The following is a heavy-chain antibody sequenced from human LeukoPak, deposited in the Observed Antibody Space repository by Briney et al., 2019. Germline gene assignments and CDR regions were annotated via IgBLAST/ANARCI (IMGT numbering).Heavy chain of an antibody. CDR1: GFTFSSYA. Sequence: GGSLRLSCAASGFTFSSYAMHWVRQAPGKGLEWVAVISYDGSNKYYADSVKGRFTISRDNSKNRLYLQMHSLRAEDTAVYYCARDRGWGLGYCSSTSCPGGYYFDYWGQGTLVTVSS. CDR3: ARDRGWGLGYCSSTSCPGGYYFDY. J-gene: IGHJ4*02. D-gene: IGHD2-2*01. CDR2: ISYDGSNK. V-gene: IGHV3-30*04.